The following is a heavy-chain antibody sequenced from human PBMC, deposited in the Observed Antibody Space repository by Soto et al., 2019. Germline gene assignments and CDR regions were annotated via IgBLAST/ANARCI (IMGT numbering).Heavy chain of an antibody. CDR3: ARDRGSASQNAFDI. D-gene: IGHD3-10*01. J-gene: IGHJ3*02. CDR1: GGTFSSYT. Sequence: SVKVSCKASGGTFSSYTISWVRQAPGQGLEWMGRIIPILGIANYAQKFQGRVTITADKSTSTAYMELSSLRSEDTAVYYCARDRGSASQNAFDIPGQGTMVTVPS. V-gene: IGHV1-69*04. CDR2: IIPILGIA.